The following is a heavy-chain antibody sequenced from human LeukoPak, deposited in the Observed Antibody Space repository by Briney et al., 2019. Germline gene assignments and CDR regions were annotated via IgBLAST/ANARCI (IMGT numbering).Heavy chain of an antibody. CDR1: GFTFSSYG. V-gene: IGHV3-30*02. Sequence: GGSLRLSCAASGFTFSSYGMHWVRQAPGKGLEWVAFIRYDGSNKYYADSVKGRFTISRDNSKNTLYLQMNSLRAEDTAVYYCATYNYARSGSYSSTDYWGQGTLVTVSS. D-gene: IGHD3-10*01. CDR2: IRYDGSNK. CDR3: ATYNYARSGSYSSTDY. J-gene: IGHJ4*02.